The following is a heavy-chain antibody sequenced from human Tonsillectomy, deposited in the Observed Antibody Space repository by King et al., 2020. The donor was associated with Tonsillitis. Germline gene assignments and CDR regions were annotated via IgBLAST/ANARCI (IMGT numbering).Heavy chain of an antibody. D-gene: IGHD6-13*01. Sequence: QLVQSGAEVKKPGASVKVSCKASGYTFTGYYIHWVRQAPGQGLEWLGWINPNSGGTNYAQNFQGRVTMTRDTSISTAYMELSSLRSDDTAVYYCARADISSWEHFDYWGQGTLVTVSS. CDR1: GYTFTGYY. CDR3: ARADISSWEHFDY. CDR2: INPNSGGT. J-gene: IGHJ4*02. V-gene: IGHV1-2*02.